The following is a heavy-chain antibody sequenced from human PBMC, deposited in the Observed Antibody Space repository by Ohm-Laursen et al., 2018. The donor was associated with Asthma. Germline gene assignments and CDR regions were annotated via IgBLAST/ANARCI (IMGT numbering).Heavy chain of an antibody. CDR3: ARLPTVPHYYYGMDV. CDR1: GFTFSDYY. Sequence: SLRLSCTASGFTFSDYYMSWIRQAPGKGLEWVSYISSSSSYTNYADSVKGRFTISRDNAKNSLYLQMNSLRAEDTAVYYCARLPTVPHYYYGMDVWGQGTTVTVSS. D-gene: IGHD4-17*01. CDR2: ISSSSSYT. V-gene: IGHV3-11*06. J-gene: IGHJ6*02.